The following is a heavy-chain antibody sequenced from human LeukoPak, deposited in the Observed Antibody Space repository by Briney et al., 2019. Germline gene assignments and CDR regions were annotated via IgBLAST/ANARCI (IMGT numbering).Heavy chain of an antibody. D-gene: IGHD3-22*01. CDR2: INPSGGST. CDR3: ARDGGPYYDSSGYLGY. V-gene: IGHV1-46*01. J-gene: IGHJ4*02. CDR1: GYTFTSYY. Sequence: ASVKVSCKASGYTFTSYYMHWVRQAPGQGLEWMGIINPSGGSTSYAQKFQGRVTMTRDMSTSTVYMELSSLRSEDTAVYYCARDGGPYYDSSGYLGYWGQGTLVTVSS.